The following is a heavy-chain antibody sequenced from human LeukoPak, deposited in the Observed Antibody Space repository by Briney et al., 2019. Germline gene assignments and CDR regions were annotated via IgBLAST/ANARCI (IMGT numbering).Heavy chain of an antibody. Sequence: SETLSLTCTVSGGSISSYYWSWIRQPPGKGLEWIGYIYYSGSTNYNPSLKSRVTISVDTSKNQFSLKLSSVTAADTAVCYCARGLYSSSWYPLGYSSGFWFDYWGQGTLVTVSS. J-gene: IGHJ4*02. CDR1: GGSISSYY. D-gene: IGHD6-13*01. V-gene: IGHV4-59*01. CDR2: IYYSGST. CDR3: ARGLYSSSWYPLGYSSGFWFDY.